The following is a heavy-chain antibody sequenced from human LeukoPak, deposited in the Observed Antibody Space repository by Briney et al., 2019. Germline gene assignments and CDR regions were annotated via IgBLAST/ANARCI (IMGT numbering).Heavy chain of an antibody. V-gene: IGHV4-61*05. J-gene: IGHJ6*03. D-gene: IGHD5-24*01. CDR2: IYYSVRT. Sequence: SETLSLTCTVSGGSFTSSSYHWGWIRQPPGKGLEWIGYIYYSVRTNYNPSLKSRVTISVDMPNNQFSLKMSSVTAADTAVYYCARTGDGCNYYNYYYMDVWGKGTTVTVTS. CDR3: ARTGDGCNYYNYYYMDV. CDR1: GGSFTSSSYH.